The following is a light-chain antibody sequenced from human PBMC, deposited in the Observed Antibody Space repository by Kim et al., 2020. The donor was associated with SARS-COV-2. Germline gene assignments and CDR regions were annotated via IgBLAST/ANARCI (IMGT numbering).Light chain of an antibody. CDR3: QQYYSYLFT. V-gene: IGKV1-8*01. Sequence: ASTGDRVTITCRASQGISSYLAWYQQKPGKAPKLLIYAASTLQSGVPSRFSGSGSGTDFTLTISCLQSEDFATYYCQQYYSYLFTFGQGTRLEIK. CDR2: AAS. J-gene: IGKJ5*01. CDR1: QGISSY.